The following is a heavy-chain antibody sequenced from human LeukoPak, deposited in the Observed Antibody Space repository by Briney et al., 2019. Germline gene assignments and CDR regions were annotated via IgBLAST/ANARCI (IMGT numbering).Heavy chain of an antibody. J-gene: IGHJ4*02. CDR2: ISYDGSNK. CDR1: GFTFSSYG. D-gene: IGHD5-12*01. CDR3: AKDRGYSGYDWVNYFDY. Sequence: GGSLRLSCAASGFTFSSYGMHWVRQAPGKGLEWVAVISYDGSNKYYADSVKVRFTISRDNSKNTLYLQMSSLRAEDTAVYYCAKDRGYSGYDWVNYFDYWGQGTLVTVSS. V-gene: IGHV3-30*18.